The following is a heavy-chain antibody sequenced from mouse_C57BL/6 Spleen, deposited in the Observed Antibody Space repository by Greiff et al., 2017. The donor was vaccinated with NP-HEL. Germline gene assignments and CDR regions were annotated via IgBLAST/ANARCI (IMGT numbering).Heavy chain of an antibody. CDR2: IDPSDSYT. CDR3: ARRGQLRLRDWYFDV. V-gene: IGHV1-69*01. J-gene: IGHJ1*03. CDR1: GYTFTSYW. Sequence: QVQLQQPGAELVMPGASVKLSCKASGYTFTSYWMHWVKQRPGQGLEWIGEIDPSDSYTNYNQKFKGKFTLTVDKSSSTAYMQLSSLTSEDSAVYYCARRGQLRLRDWYFDVWGTGTTVTVSS. D-gene: IGHD3-2*02.